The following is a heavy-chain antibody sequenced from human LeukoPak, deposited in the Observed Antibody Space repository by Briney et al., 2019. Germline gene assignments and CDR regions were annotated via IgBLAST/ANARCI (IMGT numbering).Heavy chain of an antibody. CDR2: IYHSGST. CDR3: ARDPGYSGYAH. D-gene: IGHD5-12*01. J-gene: IGHJ4*02. CDR1: GGSISSSNW. V-gene: IGHV4-4*02. Sequence: SGTLSLTCAVSGGSISSSNWWSWVRQPPGKGLEWIREIYHSGSTNYNPSLKSRVTMSVDKSKNQFSLKLSSVTAADTAVYYCARDPGYSGYAHWGQGTLVTVSS.